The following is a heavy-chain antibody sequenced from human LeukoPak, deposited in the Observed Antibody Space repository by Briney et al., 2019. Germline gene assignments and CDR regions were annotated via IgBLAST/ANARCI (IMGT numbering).Heavy chain of an antibody. CDR3: ARSTSMWSYYNWFDS. CDR2: IYPDDSDT. D-gene: IGHD2-2*01. CDR1: GYRFTSYW. V-gene: IGHV5-51*01. J-gene: IGHJ5*01. Sequence: GESLKISCKVSGYRFTSYWIGWVRQMPGKGLEWMGIIYPDDSDTRYSPSFQGQVIISVDRSNSTAYLQRSSLKASDTAMYYCARSTSMWSYYNWFDSWGQGALVTVSS.